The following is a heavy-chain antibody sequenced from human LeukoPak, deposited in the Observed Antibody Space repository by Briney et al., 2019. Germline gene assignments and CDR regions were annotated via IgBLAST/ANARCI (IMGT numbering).Heavy chain of an antibody. V-gene: IGHV3-7*01. CDR1: GFTFTDYW. CDR3: ARVGTWELQRVFDY. Sequence: PGGSLRLSCAASGFTFTDYWMAWVRQVPGKGLEWVANIQRGGSESYYVDSVKGRFTISRENAKNSLYLQMDSLGVEDTAVYYCARVGTWELQRVFDYWGQGTPVTVSS. J-gene: IGHJ4*02. D-gene: IGHD1-26*01. CDR2: IQRGGSES.